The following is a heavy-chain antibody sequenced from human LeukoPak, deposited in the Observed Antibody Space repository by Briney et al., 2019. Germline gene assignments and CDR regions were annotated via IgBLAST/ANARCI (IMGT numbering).Heavy chain of an antibody. D-gene: IGHD2-8*02. V-gene: IGHV3-23*01. J-gene: IGHJ4*02. CDR1: GFTFSSYA. Sequence: GGSLRLSCAASGFTFSSYAMIWVRQPPGKGLEWVSSIFPSGGEIHYADSVRGRFTISRDNSKSTPSLQMNSLRAEDTAIYYCATYRQVLLPFESWGQGTLVTVSS. CDR3: ATYRQVLLPFES. CDR2: IFPSGGEI.